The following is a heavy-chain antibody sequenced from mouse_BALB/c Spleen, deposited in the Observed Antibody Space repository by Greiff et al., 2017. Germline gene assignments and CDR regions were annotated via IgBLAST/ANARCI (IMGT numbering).Heavy chain of an antibody. Sequence: DVQLVESGGDLVKPGGSLKLSCAASGFTFSSYGMSWVRQTPDKRLEWVATISSGGSYTYYPDSVKGRFTISRDNAKNTLYLQMSSLKSEDTAMYYCARHFTTVVAKRSYYAMDYWGQGTSVTVSS. CDR1: GFTFSSYG. CDR2: ISSGGSYT. J-gene: IGHJ4*01. D-gene: IGHD1-1*01. CDR3: ARHFTTVVAKRSYYAMDY. V-gene: IGHV5-6*01.